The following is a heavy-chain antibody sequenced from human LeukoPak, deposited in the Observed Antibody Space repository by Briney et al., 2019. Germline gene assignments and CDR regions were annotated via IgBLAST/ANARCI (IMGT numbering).Heavy chain of an antibody. V-gene: IGHV3-53*01. J-gene: IGHJ4*02. CDR1: GFTVSINY. CDR3: ARVAFRSSSYISGIDY. CDR2: IDSGGNT. D-gene: IGHD1-14*01. Sequence: PGGSLGLSCAASGFTVSINYMSWVRQAPGKGLEWVSLIDSGGNTYYADSVKGRFTISRDNSKNTLYLQMNSLRAEDTAVYYCARVAFRSSSYISGIDYWGQGTLVTVSS.